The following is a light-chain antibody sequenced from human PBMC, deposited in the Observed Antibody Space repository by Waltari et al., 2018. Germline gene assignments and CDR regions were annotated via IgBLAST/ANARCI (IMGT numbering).Light chain of an antibody. CDR2: DAS. CDR3: QQRANWPYT. V-gene: IGKV3-11*01. Sequence: EIMLTQSPATLSLSPGERATLSCRASQTVRTYLAWYQQKPGQAPRLLIFDASSRATGIPAKFSGSGSVTDFTLTVSNLEPEDFAVYYCQQRANWPYTFGQGTRVEI. CDR1: QTVRTY. J-gene: IGKJ2*01.